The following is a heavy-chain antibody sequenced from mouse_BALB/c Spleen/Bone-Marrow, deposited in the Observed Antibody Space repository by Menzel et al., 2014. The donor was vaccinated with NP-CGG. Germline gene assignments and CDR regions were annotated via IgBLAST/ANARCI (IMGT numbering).Heavy chain of an antibody. CDR2: ISDGGSYT. Sequence: EVKLEESGGGLVKPGGSLKLSCAASGFTFSDYYMYWVRQTPEKRLEWVATISDGGSYTYYPDGVKGRFTISRDNAKNNLYLQMSSLKSEDTAMYYCARDGNYYAMDYWGQGTSVTVSS. CDR1: GFTFSDYY. D-gene: IGHD2-1*01. CDR3: ARDGNYYAMDY. J-gene: IGHJ4*01. V-gene: IGHV5-4*02.